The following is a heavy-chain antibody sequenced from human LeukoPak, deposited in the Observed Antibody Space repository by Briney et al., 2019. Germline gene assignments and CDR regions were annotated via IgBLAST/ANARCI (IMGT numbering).Heavy chain of an antibody. J-gene: IGHJ3*02. CDR2: FSGSGGST. D-gene: IGHD6-19*01. CDR3: ARAIYGEQYGGAFDI. Sequence: GGSLSLSCAASGFTFSSYAMSWVRQAPGKGLEWVSAFSGSGGSTYYAGSVKGRFTISRDNSKNTLYLQMNSLRAADTTVYYCARAIYGEQYGGAFDIWGQGTMVTVSS. V-gene: IGHV3-23*01. CDR1: GFTFSSYA.